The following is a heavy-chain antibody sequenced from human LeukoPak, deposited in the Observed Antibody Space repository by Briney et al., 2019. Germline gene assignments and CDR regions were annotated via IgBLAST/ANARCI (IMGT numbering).Heavy chain of an antibody. CDR3: ARGPNSSGSGGDY. Sequence: SETLSLTCAVYGGSFSGYYWSWIRQPPGKGLEWIGEINHSGSTNYNPSLKSRVTISVDTSKNQFSLKLSPVTAADTAVYYCARGPNSSGSGGDYWGQGTLVTVSS. V-gene: IGHV4-34*01. D-gene: IGHD6-19*01. CDR2: INHSGST. J-gene: IGHJ4*02. CDR1: GGSFSGYY.